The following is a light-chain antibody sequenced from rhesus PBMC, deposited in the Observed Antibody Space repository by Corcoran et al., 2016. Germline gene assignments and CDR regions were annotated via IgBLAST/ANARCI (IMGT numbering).Light chain of an antibody. V-gene: IGKV1-43*02. CDR3: LQYNSDPFT. J-gene: IGKJ3*01. Sequence: DIQMTQSPSSLSASVGDRVTITCRASQGIDTYLNWYKQKPGEAPKRLIYAEFNLESGVPSRFSGSGSRTDFTLTISSLQPEDFATYYFLQYNSDPFTFGPGTTLDIK. CDR2: AEF. CDR1: QGIDTY.